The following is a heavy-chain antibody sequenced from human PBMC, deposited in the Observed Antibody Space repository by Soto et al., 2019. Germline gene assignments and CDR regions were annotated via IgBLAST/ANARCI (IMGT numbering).Heavy chain of an antibody. V-gene: IGHV3-23*01. CDR2: ITGSGVST. CDR1: GLTFSSYV. CDR3: AKESTSGTTLDY. Sequence: EVQLLASGGGLVQPGGSLRLSCAASGLTFSSYVMTWVRQAPGKGLEWVSAITGSGVSTYYADSVKGRFTISRDNSRNILYLQMNSLRAEDTAVFYCAKESTSGTTLDYWGQGTLVTVSS. J-gene: IGHJ4*02. D-gene: IGHD2-2*01.